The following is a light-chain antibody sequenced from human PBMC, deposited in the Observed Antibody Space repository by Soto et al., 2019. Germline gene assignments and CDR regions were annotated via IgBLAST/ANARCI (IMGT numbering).Light chain of an antibody. Sequence: DIQMTQSPSSLSASVGDRVTITCRASQSISSYVNWYQQKPGKAPKLLIYAASSLQSGVPSRFSGSGSGTDVTLTISSLQPEDCATYYCQQSYSTPLTCGQGTKVEIK. V-gene: IGKV1-39*01. CDR1: QSISSY. CDR2: AAS. CDR3: QQSYSTPLT. J-gene: IGKJ1*01.